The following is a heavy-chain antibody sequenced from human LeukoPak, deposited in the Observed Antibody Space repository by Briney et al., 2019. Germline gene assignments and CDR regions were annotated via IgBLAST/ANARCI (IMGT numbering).Heavy chain of an antibody. CDR2: INSDGSST. CDR3: AKGRGWEASYYYYYMDV. D-gene: IGHD1-26*01. Sequence: PGGSLRLSCAASGFTFSSYWMHWVRQAPGKGLVWVSRINSDGSSTNYADSVKGRFTISRDNSKNTLYLQMNSLRAEDTAVYYCAKGRGWEASYYYYYMDVWGKGTTVTISS. J-gene: IGHJ6*03. CDR1: GFTFSSYW. V-gene: IGHV3-74*01.